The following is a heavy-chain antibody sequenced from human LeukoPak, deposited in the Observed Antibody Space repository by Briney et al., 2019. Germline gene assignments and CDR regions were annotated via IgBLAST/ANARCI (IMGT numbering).Heavy chain of an antibody. CDR2: IHTSGTT. CDR3: ARDPAGHGRYFDY. V-gene: IGHV4-4*07. Sequence: SETLSLTCTVSGGSINGYFCTWLRQSAGAGLECIGRIHTSGTTYYNPSLKSRVSMSVDTSNNKFSLRLNSVTAADTAVYYCARDPAGHGRYFDYWGQGALVTVPS. CDR1: GGSINGYF. D-gene: IGHD1-14*01. J-gene: IGHJ4*02.